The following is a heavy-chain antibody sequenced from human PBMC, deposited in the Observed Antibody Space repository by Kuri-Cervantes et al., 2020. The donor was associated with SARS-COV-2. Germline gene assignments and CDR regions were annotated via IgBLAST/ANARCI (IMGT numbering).Heavy chain of an antibody. CDR1: GGSFSGYY. D-gene: IGHD2-15*01. V-gene: IGHV4-34*01. Sequence: GSLRLSCAVYGGSFSGYYWSWIRQPPGKGLEWIGEINHSGSTNYNPSLKSRVTISVDTSKNQFSLKLSSVTAADTAVYYCARVPCSGGSCYPRERHFDYWGQGTLVTVSS. J-gene: IGHJ4*02. CDR3: ARVPCSGGSCYPRERHFDY. CDR2: INHSGST.